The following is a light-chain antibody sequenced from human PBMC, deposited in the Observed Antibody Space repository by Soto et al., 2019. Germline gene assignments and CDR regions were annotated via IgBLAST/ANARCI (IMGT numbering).Light chain of an antibody. CDR3: LQDYNYPWT. Sequence: DIQMTQSPSTLSASVGDRVTITSRASQSISSWLAWYQQKPGKAPKLLIYDASSLESGVPSRFSGSGSGTDFTLTISSLQPEDFATYYCLQDYNYPWTFGQGTKVDIK. V-gene: IGKV1-5*01. J-gene: IGKJ1*01. CDR1: QSISSW. CDR2: DAS.